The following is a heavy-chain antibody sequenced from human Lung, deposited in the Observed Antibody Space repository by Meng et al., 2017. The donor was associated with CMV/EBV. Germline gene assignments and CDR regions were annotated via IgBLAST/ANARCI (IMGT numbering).Heavy chain of an antibody. J-gene: IGHJ1*01. D-gene: IGHD3-16*01. V-gene: IGHV1-2*02. Sequence: ASVKVSCKASGYTFTGYYLYWVRQAPGQGLEWMGWINPNNGGTNYAQRFQGRVTMTRDTSITTVYMELSRLTSDDTAVYYCARKTDTGGWNVNHWGQGTLVXVSS. CDR3: ARKTDTGGWNVNH. CDR1: GYTFTGYY. CDR2: INPNNGGT.